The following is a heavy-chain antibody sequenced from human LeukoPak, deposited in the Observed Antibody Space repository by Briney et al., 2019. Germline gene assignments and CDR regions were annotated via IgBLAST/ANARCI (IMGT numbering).Heavy chain of an antibody. Sequence: GGSLRLSCAASGFTFSDYYMSWIRQAPGKGLEWVSYISSSGSTIYYADSVKGRFTISRDNAKNSLYLQMNSLRAEDTAVYYCARASYYDSSGPQFDYWGQGTLVSVSS. CDR2: ISSSGSTI. V-gene: IGHV3-11*04. J-gene: IGHJ4*02. CDR1: GFTFSDYY. D-gene: IGHD3-22*01. CDR3: ARASYYDSSGPQFDY.